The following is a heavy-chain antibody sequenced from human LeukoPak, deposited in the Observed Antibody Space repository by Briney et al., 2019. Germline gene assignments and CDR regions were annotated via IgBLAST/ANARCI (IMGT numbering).Heavy chain of an antibody. J-gene: IGHJ6*03. Sequence: GGSLRLSCAASGFIFSRYGMHWVRQAPGKGLEWVAFIRYDGNYKFHADSVKGRFTISRDDSKNSLYLQMNSLRTEDTAVYYCAKESNSWYFSYHMDVWGKGTTVTVSS. V-gene: IGHV3-30*02. D-gene: IGHD6-13*01. CDR1: GFIFSRYG. CDR2: IRYDGNYK. CDR3: AKESNSWYFSYHMDV.